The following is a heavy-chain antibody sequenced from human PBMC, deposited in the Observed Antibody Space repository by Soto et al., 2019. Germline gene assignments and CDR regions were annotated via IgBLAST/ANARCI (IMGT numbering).Heavy chain of an antibody. CDR1: GGSFSGHY. J-gene: IGHJ4*02. CDR3: ARVIANIVVVERDAPDKLTLDS. V-gene: IGHV4-34*01. D-gene: IGHD3-22*01. CDR2: INHSGST. Sequence: SESLSLTCAVYGGSFSGHYWSWIRRPPGKGLEWIGEINHSGSTNYNPSLKSRVTISVDTSTNQFSLKVNSVTAADTAVYYCARVIANIVVVERDAPDKLTLDSWGQGTLVTVSS.